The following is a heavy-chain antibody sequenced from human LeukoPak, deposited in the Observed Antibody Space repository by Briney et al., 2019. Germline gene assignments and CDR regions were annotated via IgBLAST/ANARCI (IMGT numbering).Heavy chain of an antibody. Sequence: ASVKVSCKASGYTFPSYGISWVRQAPGQGLEWMGWISAYNGNTNYAQKLQGRVTMTTDTSTNTAYMELRSLRSDDTAVYYCARGDIVVVPAATSPRFDPWGQGTLVTVSS. V-gene: IGHV1-18*04. D-gene: IGHD2-2*01. CDR3: ARGDIVVVPAATSPRFDP. J-gene: IGHJ5*02. CDR1: GYTFPSYG. CDR2: ISAYNGNT.